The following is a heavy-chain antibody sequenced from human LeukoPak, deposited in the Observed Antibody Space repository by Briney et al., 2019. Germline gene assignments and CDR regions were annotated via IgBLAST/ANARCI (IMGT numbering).Heavy chain of an antibody. CDR2: ISGSGGAT. V-gene: IGHV3-23*01. D-gene: IGHD2-8*01. CDR1: GFTFSNYG. J-gene: IGHJ6*02. CDR3: AKRLTETNYNGMDV. Sequence: GRSLRLSCAASGFTFSNYGMHWVRQAPGKGLEWVAGISGSGGATDYADFAKGRFTIFRDNSKNTLYLQMNTLSAEDTAIYYCAKRLTETNYNGMDVWGQGTTVTVSS.